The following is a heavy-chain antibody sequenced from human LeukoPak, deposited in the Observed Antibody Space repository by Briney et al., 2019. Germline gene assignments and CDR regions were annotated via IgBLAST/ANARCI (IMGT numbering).Heavy chain of an antibody. Sequence: GESLKIFCKGSGYSFSNYWIGWVRQMPGKGLEWVGIILPANSETRYSPSFRGQVTMSADKSISTAYLQWSSLKAADTAMYYCARQYYDILTDPNYFDSWGQGTLVTVSS. CDR2: ILPANSET. V-gene: IGHV5-51*01. CDR1: GYSFSNYW. CDR3: ARQYYDILTDPNYFDS. J-gene: IGHJ4*02. D-gene: IGHD3-9*01.